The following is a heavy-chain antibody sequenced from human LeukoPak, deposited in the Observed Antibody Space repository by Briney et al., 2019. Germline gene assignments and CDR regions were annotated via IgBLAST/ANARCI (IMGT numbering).Heavy chain of an antibody. CDR1: GFIFRNNN. J-gene: IGHJ4*02. Sequence: GSLRLSCAVSGFIFRNNNMHWVRQAPGKGLEWIGRIYTSGSTNYNPSLKSRVTMSVDTSKNQFSLKLSSVTAADTAVYYCARSPTMVRGVMVNWGQGTLVTVSS. CDR3: ARSPTMVRGVMVN. V-gene: IGHV4-59*10. CDR2: IYTSGST. D-gene: IGHD3-10*01.